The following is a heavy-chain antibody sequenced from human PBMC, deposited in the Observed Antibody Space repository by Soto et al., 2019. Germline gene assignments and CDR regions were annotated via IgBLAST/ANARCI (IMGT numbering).Heavy chain of an antibody. J-gene: IGHJ3*02. CDR1: GFTFDDYA. V-gene: IGHV3-9*01. CDR3: VKGGTYSSNAFDI. D-gene: IGHD1-26*01. Sequence: PGGSLRLSCAASGFTFDDYAMHWVRQAPGKGLEWVSGISWNSGSIGYADSVKGRFTISRDNAKNSLYLQMNSLRAEDTALYYCVKGGTYSSNAFDIWGQGTMVTVSS. CDR2: ISWNSGSI.